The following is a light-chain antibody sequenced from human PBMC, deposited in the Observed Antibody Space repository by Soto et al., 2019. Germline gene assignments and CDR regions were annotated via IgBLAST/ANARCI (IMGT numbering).Light chain of an antibody. CDR3: QQYETFSGT. CDR1: QSISYY. CDR2: GAS. J-gene: IGKJ1*01. Sequence: DIQMTQSPSSLSAYVGDRVNITCRASQSISYYLNWYQQKPGRAPNLLMYGASSLQSGVPSRFTGSGSGTEFTLTITSLQPGDFATYYCQQYETFSGTFGQGPRWISN. V-gene: IGKV1-39*01.